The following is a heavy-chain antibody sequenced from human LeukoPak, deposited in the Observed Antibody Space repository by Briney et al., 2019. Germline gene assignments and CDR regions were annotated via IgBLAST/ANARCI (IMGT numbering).Heavy chain of an antibody. CDR1: GYTFTGYY. CDR2: INPNSGGT. V-gene: IGHV1-2*02. Sequence: ASVKVSCKASGYTFTGYYMHWVRQAPGQGLEWMGWINPNSGGTNYAPKFQGRVTMTRDTSISTAYMELSRLRSDDTAVYYCARLVGEGSAMVLYYYYYYMDVWGKGTTVTVSS. CDR3: ARLVGEGSAMVLYYYYYYMDV. J-gene: IGHJ6*03. D-gene: IGHD5-18*01.